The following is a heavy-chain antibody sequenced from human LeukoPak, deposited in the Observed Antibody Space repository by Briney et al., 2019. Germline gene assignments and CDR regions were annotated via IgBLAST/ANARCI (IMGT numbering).Heavy chain of an antibody. D-gene: IGHD1-26*01. CDR2: ISIFSSTI. Sequence: HPGGSLRLSCAASGFTFSSYHMNWVRQAPGKGLEWVSYISIFSSTIYYADSVKGRFTISRDDANSLVYLQMNSLRAEDTAVYYCARTNERELDYWGQGTLVTVSS. CDR1: GFTFSSYH. J-gene: IGHJ4*02. CDR3: ARTNERELDY. V-gene: IGHV3-48*01.